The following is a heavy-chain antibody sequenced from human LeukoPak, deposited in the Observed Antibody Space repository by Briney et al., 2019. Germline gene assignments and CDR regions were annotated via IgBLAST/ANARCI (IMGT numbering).Heavy chain of an antibody. V-gene: IGHV3-23*01. J-gene: IGHJ4*02. CDR3: AKDRSSGGSCYNY. CDR1: GNYW. CDR2: ISGSGGST. D-gene: IGHD2-15*01. Sequence: GGSLRLSCAASGNYWMHWVRQAPGKGLEWVSTISGSGGSTYYADSVKGRFTISRDNSKNTLYLQMNSLKAEDTAVYYCAKDRSSGGSCYNYWGQGTLVTVSS.